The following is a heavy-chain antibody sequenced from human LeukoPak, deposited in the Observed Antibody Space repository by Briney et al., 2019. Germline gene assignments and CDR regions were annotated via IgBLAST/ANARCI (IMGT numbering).Heavy chain of an antibody. V-gene: IGHV3-9*01. D-gene: IGHD5-24*01. Sequence: LSGGSLRLSCAASGFIFDDYAMHWVRQAPGKGLEWVSGISWNSGSIGYADSVKGRFTISRDNAKNSLYLQMNSLRAEDTALYYCASSRDGYHYYFDYWGQGTMVTVSS. CDR1: GFIFDDYA. J-gene: IGHJ4*02. CDR3: ASSRDGYHYYFDY. CDR2: ISWNSGSI.